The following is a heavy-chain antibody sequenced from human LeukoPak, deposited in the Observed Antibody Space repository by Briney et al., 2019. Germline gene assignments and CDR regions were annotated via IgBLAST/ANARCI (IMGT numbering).Heavy chain of an antibody. CDR3: ARDLQEISSFYFDY. Sequence: GGSLSLSCVVSELNFKTHAMHWVRQAPGKGLEWVAGLSFDASGRNYADSVKGRFTISRDNSKNTLYLQMHSLSPEDTAVYFCARDLQEISSFYFDYWGQGSLVTVSS. D-gene: IGHD3-16*02. CDR2: LSFDASGR. V-gene: IGHV3-30*04. CDR1: ELNFKTHA. J-gene: IGHJ4*02.